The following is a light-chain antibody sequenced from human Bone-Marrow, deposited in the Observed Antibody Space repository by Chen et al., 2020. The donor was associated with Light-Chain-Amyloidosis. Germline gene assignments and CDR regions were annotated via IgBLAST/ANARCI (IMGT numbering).Light chain of an antibody. CDR3: QQSYRTPSWT. V-gene: IGKV1-39*01. J-gene: IGKJ1*01. Sequence: IEMTQSPSSLAASVGDTVTITCRASENIINYLNWYQQRPGRAPKLLIYGASTLQSGVPSRFSGSGSGTDFTLTISSLQPEDFATYFCQQSYRTPSWTFGQGTKVE. CDR1: ENIINY. CDR2: GAS.